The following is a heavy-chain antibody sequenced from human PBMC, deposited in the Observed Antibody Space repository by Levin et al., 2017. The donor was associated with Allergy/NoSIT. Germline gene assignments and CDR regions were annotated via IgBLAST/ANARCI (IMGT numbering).Heavy chain of an antibody. CDR1: GFTVATKY. Sequence: GGSLRLSCAASGFTVATKYMSWVRQAPGKGLEWVSVVYSGGSTFYADSVRGRFTISRDNSKNTLYLQMNSLRAEDTAVYYCAGGKPGVGPDRYYYMGVWGNGTTVTVSS. CDR2: VYSGGST. V-gene: IGHV3-53*01. D-gene: IGHD2-8*01. J-gene: IGHJ6*03. CDR3: AGGKPGVGPDRYYYMGV.